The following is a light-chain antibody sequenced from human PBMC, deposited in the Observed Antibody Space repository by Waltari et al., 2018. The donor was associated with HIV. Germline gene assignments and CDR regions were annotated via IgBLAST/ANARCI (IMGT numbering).Light chain of an antibody. J-gene: IGLJ2*01. CDR3: VSYTSSSTLI. CDR2: EAS. Sequence: QSALTQPASVSGSPGQSITISCTGTSSDIAGYIYVSWYQQHSGKAPKLMIYEASNRPSGVSDRFSGSKSGNTASLTISGLQAEDEADYYCVSYTSSSTLILGGGTKVTVL. V-gene: IGLV2-14*01. CDR1: SSDIAGYIY.